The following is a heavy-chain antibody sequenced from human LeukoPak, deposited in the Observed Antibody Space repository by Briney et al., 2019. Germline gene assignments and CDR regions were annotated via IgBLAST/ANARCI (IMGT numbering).Heavy chain of an antibody. CDR3: ARSGSGSYASFDC. Sequence: PSETLSLTCTVSGGSISNYYWSWIRQPAGKGLEWIGRIYTSGSTNYNPSLKSRVTISVDKSKNQFSLKLSSVTAADTAVYHCARSGSGSYASFDCWGQGTLVTVSS. D-gene: IGHD1-26*01. CDR1: GGSISNYY. CDR2: IYTSGST. J-gene: IGHJ4*02. V-gene: IGHV4-4*07.